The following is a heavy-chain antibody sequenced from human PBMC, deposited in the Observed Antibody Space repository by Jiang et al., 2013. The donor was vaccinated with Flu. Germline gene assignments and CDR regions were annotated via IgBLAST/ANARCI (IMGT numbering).Heavy chain of an antibody. CDR2: SITWEH. CDR3: ARQAQQLVPPDY. V-gene: IGHV4-59*08. Sequence: GLVKPSETLSLTCTVSGGSISSYYWSWIRQPQGRDWSGLGISITWEHQLXPSLKSRVTISVDTSKNQFSLKLSSVTAADTAVYYCARQAQQLVPPDYWGQGTLVTVSS. D-gene: IGHD6-13*01. CDR1: GGSISSYY. J-gene: IGHJ4*02.